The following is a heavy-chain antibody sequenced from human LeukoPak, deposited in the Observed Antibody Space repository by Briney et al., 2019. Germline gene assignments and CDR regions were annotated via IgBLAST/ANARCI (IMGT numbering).Heavy chain of an antibody. D-gene: IGHD2-2*02. CDR1: GYTFTSYD. V-gene: IGHV1-8*01. Sequence: ASVKVSCKDSGYTFTSYDIKWVRQATRQGLEWMGWTNPNSGNTGYAQKFRGTDTMTRNTSISTAYMWLSSLRYEDTPVYYCAGGWSRVVRAAIGDWGQGTLVTVSS. CDR3: AGGWSRVVRAAIGD. J-gene: IGHJ4*02. CDR2: TNPNSGNT.